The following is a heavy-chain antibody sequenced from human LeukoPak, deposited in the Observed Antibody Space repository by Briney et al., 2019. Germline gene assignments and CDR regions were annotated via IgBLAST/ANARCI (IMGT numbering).Heavy chain of an antibody. CDR3: ARYIVVVPAATRTNWFDP. D-gene: IGHD2-2*01. J-gene: IGHJ5*02. CDR1: GGSISSYY. Sequence: SETLSLTCTVSGGSISSYYWSWIRQPPGKGLEWIGYIYYSGSTNYNPSLKSRVTISVDTSKNQFSLKLSSVTAADTAVYYCARYIVVVPAATRTNWFDPWGQGTLVTVSS. V-gene: IGHV4-59*12. CDR2: IYYSGST.